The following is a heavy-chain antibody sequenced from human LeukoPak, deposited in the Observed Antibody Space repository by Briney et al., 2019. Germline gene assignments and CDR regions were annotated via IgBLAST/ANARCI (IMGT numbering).Heavy chain of an antibody. Sequence: PGGTLRLSCAASGLTFINFGMSWVRQAPGKGLEWISSISGSGGDTYYADSVKGRFTISRDNSKNTLYLQMSSLRAEDTAMYYCAKSWYSSASYYFDYWGQGSLVTVSS. V-gene: IGHV3-23*01. J-gene: IGHJ4*02. CDR1: GLTFINFG. CDR3: AKSWYSSASYYFDY. D-gene: IGHD6-19*01. CDR2: ISGSGGDT.